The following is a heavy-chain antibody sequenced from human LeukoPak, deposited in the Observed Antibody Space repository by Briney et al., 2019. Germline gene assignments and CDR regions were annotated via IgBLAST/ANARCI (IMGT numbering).Heavy chain of an antibody. J-gene: IGHJ4*02. CDR2: IKSKTGGGTT. D-gene: IGHD3-10*01. V-gene: IGHV3-15*01. CDR3: TTAHRYYGSGDY. Sequence: PGGSLRLSCAASGFTFSNAWMSWVRQAPGKGLEWVGRIKSKTGGGTTDYAAPVKGRFTISRDDSKNTLYLQMNSLKTEDTAVYYCTTAHRYYGSGDYWGQGTLVTVSS. CDR1: GFTFSNAW.